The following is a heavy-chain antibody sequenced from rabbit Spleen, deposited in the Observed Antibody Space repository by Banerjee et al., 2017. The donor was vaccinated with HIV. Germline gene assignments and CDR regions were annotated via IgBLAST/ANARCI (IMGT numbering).Heavy chain of an antibody. CDR1: GFSFSDRDV. Sequence: QEQLVESGGGLVKPEGSLKLSCTASGFSFSDRDVMCWVRQAPGKGLEWIACIYTGDSEQTTYATWAKGRFTISRTSSTTVTLRMTSLTAADRATYFCARDLVGVIGWNFYLWGPGTLVTVS. D-gene: IGHD1-1*01. J-gene: IGHJ4*01. CDR2: IYTGDSEQT. CDR3: ARDLVGVIGWNFYL. V-gene: IGHV1S45*01.